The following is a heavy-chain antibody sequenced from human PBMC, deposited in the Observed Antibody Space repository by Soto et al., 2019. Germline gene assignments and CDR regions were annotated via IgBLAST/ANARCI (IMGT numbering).Heavy chain of an antibody. D-gene: IGHD3-16*01. CDR2: ISAYNGNT. J-gene: IGHJ3*02. CDR3: AGGDCLGGLISGFDI. CDR1: GYTFTSYG. V-gene: IGHV1-18*01. Sequence: ASVKVSCKASGYTFTSYGISWVRQAPGQGLEWMGWISAYNGNTNYAQKLQGRVTMTTDTSTSTAYMELRSLRSDDTAVYYCAGGDCLGGLISGFDIWGQGTMVTVSS.